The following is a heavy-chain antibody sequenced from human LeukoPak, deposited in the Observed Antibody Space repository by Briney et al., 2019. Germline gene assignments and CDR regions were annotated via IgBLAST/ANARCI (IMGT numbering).Heavy chain of an antibody. Sequence: GRCMRLSCAASAFTFSSHAMSWVRQAQGKGMEWESAILGSGGRTYYTGSVKGRFTISRDNSKTTLYLQMNSVRVEDKAVYYGAKGDYWGQGSLVTVSS. J-gene: IGHJ4*02. CDR2: ILGSGGRT. CDR1: AFTFSSHA. V-gene: IGHV3-23*01. CDR3: AKGDY.